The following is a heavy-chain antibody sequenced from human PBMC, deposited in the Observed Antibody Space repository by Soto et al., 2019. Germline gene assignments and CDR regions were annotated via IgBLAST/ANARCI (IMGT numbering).Heavy chain of an antibody. V-gene: IGHV3-33*01. CDR1: GFTFSTYG. Sequence: GGSLRLSCAASGFTFSTYGMHWVRQAPGKGLEWVALIWYDGRKEDYADSVKGRFTISRDNSKNTLYLQMNSLRAEDTAVYYCARDRWIVSTITYFDYWGQGTPVTVSS. CDR3: ARDRWIVSTITYFDY. J-gene: IGHJ4*02. D-gene: IGHD5-12*01. CDR2: IWYDGRKE.